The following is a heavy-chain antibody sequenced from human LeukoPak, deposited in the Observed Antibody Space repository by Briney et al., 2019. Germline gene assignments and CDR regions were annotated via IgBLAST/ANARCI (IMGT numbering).Heavy chain of an antibody. CDR1: GGTFSTHA. CDR2: IVPLFGTL. V-gene: IGHV1-69*13. CDR3: ARDSCGGGGCYSWFFDL. Sequence: GASVKASCKASGGTFSTHAVHWVRQAPGQGLEYMGGIVPLFGTLTYAQKFQGTITITADASTSTAYLEMSNLSSDDTAMYYCARDSCGGGGCYSWFFDLWGRGTLLTVSS. D-gene: IGHD2-15*01. J-gene: IGHJ2*01.